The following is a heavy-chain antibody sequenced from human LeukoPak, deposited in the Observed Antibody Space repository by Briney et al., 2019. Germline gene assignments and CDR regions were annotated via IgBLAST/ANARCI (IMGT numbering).Heavy chain of an antibody. CDR2: ISGSGGST. CDR3: AKATYYYDSSGYSPGDY. V-gene: IGHV3-23*01. Sequence: GGSLRPSCAASGFTFSSYGMSWVRQAPGKGLEWVSAISGSGGSTYYADSVKGRFTISRDNSKNTLYLQMNSLRAEDTAVYYCAKATYYYDSSGYSPGDYWGQGTLVTVSS. CDR1: GFTFSSYG. J-gene: IGHJ4*02. D-gene: IGHD3-22*01.